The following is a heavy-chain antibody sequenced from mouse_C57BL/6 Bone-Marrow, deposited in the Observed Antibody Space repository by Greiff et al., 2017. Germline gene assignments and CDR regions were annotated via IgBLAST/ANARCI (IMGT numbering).Heavy chain of an antibody. Sequence: VQLKESGPVLVKPGASVKMSCKASGYTFTDYYMNWVKQSHGKSLEWIGVINPYNGGTSYNQKFKGKATLTVDKSSSTAYMELNILTSEDSAVYYCARYLRGYFDVWGTGTTVTVSS. D-gene: IGHD3-3*01. V-gene: IGHV1-19*01. J-gene: IGHJ1*03. CDR3: ARYLRGYFDV. CDR1: GYTFTDYY. CDR2: INPYNGGT.